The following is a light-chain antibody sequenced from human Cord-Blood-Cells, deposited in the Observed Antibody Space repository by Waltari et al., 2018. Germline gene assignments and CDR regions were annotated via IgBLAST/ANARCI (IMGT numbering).Light chain of an antibody. CDR3: SSYTSISTWV. Sequence: QSALTQPASVSGSPGQSITISCTGTSSDVGGYNYVSWYQQHPGKAPKLMIYDVSNRPSWVSNRFSGSKSGNTASLTISGLQAEDEADYYCSSYTSISTWVFGGGTKLTVL. J-gene: IGLJ3*02. V-gene: IGLV2-14*01. CDR1: SSDVGGYNY. CDR2: DVS.